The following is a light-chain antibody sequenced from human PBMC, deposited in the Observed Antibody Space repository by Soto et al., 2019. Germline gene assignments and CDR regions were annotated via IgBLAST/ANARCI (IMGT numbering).Light chain of an antibody. J-gene: IGKJ4*01. Sequence: EIVLTQSPGTLSLSPGERATLSCRASQSLSSSQLAWYQQKPGQAPRLLIYDTFNRATDIPARFSGSGSGTDFTLTITSLEPEDFAVYYCQQRSNWPLTFGGGTKVDIK. V-gene: IGKV3D-20*02. CDR2: DTF. CDR3: QQRSNWPLT. CDR1: QSLSSSQ.